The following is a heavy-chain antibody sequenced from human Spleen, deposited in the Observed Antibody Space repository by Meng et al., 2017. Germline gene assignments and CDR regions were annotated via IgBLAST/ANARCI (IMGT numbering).Heavy chain of an antibody. CDR2: INHSGST. D-gene: IGHD4-11*01. J-gene: IGHJ4*02. CDR3: ARGPTTMAHDFDY. Sequence: QVQLHVWGRDLLKPSATLSLTCVVSGGSFSDYSWSWIRSPPGKGLEWIGEINHSGSTNYNPSLESRATISVDTSQNNLSLKLSSVTAADSAVYYCARGPTTMAHDFDYWGQGTLVTVSS. CDR1: GGSFSDYS. V-gene: IGHV4-34*01.